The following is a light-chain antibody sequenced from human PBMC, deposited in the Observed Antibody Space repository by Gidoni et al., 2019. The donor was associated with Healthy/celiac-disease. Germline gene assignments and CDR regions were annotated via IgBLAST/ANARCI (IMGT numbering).Light chain of an antibody. V-gene: IGKV1-33*01. J-gene: IGKJ3*01. CDR3: QQYDNLPFT. CDR1: QDISNY. Sequence: DIHESQSPSSLSASVGDRVTITCQASQDISNYLNWYQQKPGKAPKLLIYDASNLETGVPSRFSGSGSGTDFTFTISSLQPEDIATYYCQQYDNLPFTFGPGTKVDIK. CDR2: DAS.